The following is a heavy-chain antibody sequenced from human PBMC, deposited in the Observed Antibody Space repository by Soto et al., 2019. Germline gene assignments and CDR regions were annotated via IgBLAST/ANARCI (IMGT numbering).Heavy chain of an antibody. D-gene: IGHD3-9*01. CDR1: GFTFSSYA. V-gene: IGHV3-30-3*01. J-gene: IGHJ3*02. Sequence: QVQLVESGGGVVQPGRSLRLSCAASGFTFSSYAMHWVRQAPGKGLEWVAVISYDGSNKYYADSVKGRFTISRGNSKNTVYLPMNSLRAADTAVYYCASDYYDILTGYPRAFDISGQVTMVTLAS. CDR3: ASDYYDILTGYPRAFDI. CDR2: ISYDGSNK.